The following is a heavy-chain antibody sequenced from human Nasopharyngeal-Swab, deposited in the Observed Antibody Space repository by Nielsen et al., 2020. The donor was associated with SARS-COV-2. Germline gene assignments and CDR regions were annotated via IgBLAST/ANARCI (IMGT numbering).Heavy chain of an antibody. CDR1: GFTFSSYS. CDR2: ISSSSSYI. V-gene: IGHV3-21*01. CDR3: ARDIPLHYYGMDV. Sequence: GGSLRLSCAASGFTFSSYSMNWVRQAPGKGLEWVSSISSSSSYIHYADSVKGRFTISRDNAKNSLYLQMNSLRAEDTAVYYCARDIPLHYYGMDVRGQGTTVTVSS. J-gene: IGHJ6*02. D-gene: IGHD2-21*01.